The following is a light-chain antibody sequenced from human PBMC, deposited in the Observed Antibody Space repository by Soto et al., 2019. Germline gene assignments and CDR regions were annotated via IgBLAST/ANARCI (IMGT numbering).Light chain of an antibody. Sequence: QSALTQPRSVSGSPGQSVTISCTGTSSDVGGYNYVSWYQQHPGKAPKLMIYEATRRPSGISNRFSGSKSGNTASLTISGLQAEDEADYYCCSFAGSNSWVFGGGTQLTVL. CDR1: SSDVGGYNY. CDR3: CSFAGSNSWV. CDR2: EAT. J-gene: IGLJ3*02. V-gene: IGLV2-11*01.